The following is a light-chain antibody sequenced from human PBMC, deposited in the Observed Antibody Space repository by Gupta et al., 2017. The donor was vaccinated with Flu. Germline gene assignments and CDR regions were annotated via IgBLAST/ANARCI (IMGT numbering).Light chain of an antibody. J-gene: IGKJ4*01. CDR3: QQYDNWPPAT. CDR2: GAS. V-gene: IGKV3-15*01. CDR1: QSVSSN. Sequence: EIVMTQSPATLSVSPGERATLSCRASQSVSSNLAWYQQKPGQAPRLLIYGASTRATGIPARFSGSGSGTEFTLTISSLQSEDFAVYYWQQYDNWPPATFGGGTKVEIK.